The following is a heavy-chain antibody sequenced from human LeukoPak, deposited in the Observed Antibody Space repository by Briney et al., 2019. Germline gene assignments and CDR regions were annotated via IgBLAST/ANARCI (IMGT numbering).Heavy chain of an antibody. D-gene: IGHD6-13*01. Sequence: PGGSLRLSCAASGFTFSSHAMSWVRQAPGKGLEWVSYISSSSSYKYYADSVKGRFTISRDHAKNSLYLQMNSLRAEDTAVYYCATFGAIAAAGFDYWGQGTLVTVSS. CDR2: ISSSSSYK. CDR1: GFTFSSHA. CDR3: ATFGAIAAAGFDY. J-gene: IGHJ4*02. V-gene: IGHV3-21*01.